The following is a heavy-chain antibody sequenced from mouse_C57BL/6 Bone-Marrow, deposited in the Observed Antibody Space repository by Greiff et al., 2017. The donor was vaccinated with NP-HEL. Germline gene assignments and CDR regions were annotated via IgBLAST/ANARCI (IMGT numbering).Heavy chain of an antibody. CDR1: GYTFTSYW. V-gene: IGHV1-64*01. CDR2: IHPNSGST. D-gene: IGHD1-1*01. Sequence: QVQLQQSGAELVKPGASVKLSCKASGYTFTSYWMHWVKQRPGQGLEWIGMIHPNSGSTNYNEKFKSKATLTVDKSSSTAYMQLSSLTSEDSAVYYCARERTTVLEDYFDYWGQGTTLTVSS. CDR3: ARERTTVLEDYFDY. J-gene: IGHJ2*01.